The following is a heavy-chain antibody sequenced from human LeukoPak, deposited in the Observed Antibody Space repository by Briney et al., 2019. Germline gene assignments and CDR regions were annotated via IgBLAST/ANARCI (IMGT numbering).Heavy chain of an antibody. D-gene: IGHD1-26*01. V-gene: IGHV3-23*01. Sequence: GGSLRLSCAASGFTFSSYAMNWVRQAPGKGLEWVSAISGSGGSTYYADSVKGRFTISRDNSKNTLYLQMNSLRAEDTAVYYCAKAHSGSYYSGINWGQRPLVTVSS. CDR1: GFTFSSYA. CDR3: AKAHSGSYYSGIN. J-gene: IGHJ4*02. CDR2: ISGSGGST.